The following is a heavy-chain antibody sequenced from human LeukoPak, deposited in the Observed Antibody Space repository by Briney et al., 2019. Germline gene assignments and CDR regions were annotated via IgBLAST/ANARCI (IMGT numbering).Heavy chain of an antibody. Sequence: GGSLRLSCAASGFTFSSYWMSWVRQAPGKGLEWVANMKQDGSEKHYVDSVKGRFTISRDNAKNSLYLQMNSLRAEDTAVYYCARDKIVGATFFDYWGQGALVTVSS. J-gene: IGHJ4*02. CDR1: GFTFSSYW. V-gene: IGHV3-7*01. D-gene: IGHD1-26*01. CDR2: MKQDGSEK. CDR3: ARDKIVGATFFDY.